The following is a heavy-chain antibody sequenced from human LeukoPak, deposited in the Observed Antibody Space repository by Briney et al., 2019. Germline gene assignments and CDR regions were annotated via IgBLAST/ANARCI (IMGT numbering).Heavy chain of an antibody. CDR1: GGSISSHY. Sequence: SETLSLTCTASGGSISSHYWTWIRQSPVKGLEWIGDISNSGSTSYNPSLKSRVTISIDTSKNQFSLKLSSVTAADTAVYYCGRDALVGYFSYYYMDVWGKGTTVTVSS. CDR2: ISNSGST. V-gene: IGHV4-59*11. J-gene: IGHJ6*03. CDR3: GRDALVGYFSYYYMDV. D-gene: IGHD2-15*01.